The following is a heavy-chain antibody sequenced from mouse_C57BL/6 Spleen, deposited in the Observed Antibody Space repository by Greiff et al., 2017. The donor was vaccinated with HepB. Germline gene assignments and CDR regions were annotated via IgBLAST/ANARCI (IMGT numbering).Heavy chain of an antibody. V-gene: IGHV5-4*03. CDR3: ARNYDYDRGGFDY. Sequence: DVMLVESGGGLVKPGGSLKLSCAASGFTFSSYAMSWVRQTPEKRLEWVATISDGGSYTYYPDNVKGRFTISRDNAKNNLYLQMSHLKSEDTAMYYCARNYDYDRGGFDYWGQGTTLTVSS. CDR1: GFTFSSYA. J-gene: IGHJ2*01. D-gene: IGHD2-4*01. CDR2: ISDGGSYT.